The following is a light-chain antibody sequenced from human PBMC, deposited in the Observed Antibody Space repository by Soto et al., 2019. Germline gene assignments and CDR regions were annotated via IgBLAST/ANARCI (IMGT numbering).Light chain of an antibody. V-gene: IGKV3-15*01. CDR1: QSVAGN. Sequence: EIVLTQSPATLSVSPGETVTLSCTASQSVAGNLAWYQQKPGQPPRLLIYGVSTRATGVPARFSGSGSETDFSLTISSLQIEDFALYYCQQSNNWPPLTFGGGTKVDIK. J-gene: IGKJ4*01. CDR3: QQSNNWPPLT. CDR2: GVS.